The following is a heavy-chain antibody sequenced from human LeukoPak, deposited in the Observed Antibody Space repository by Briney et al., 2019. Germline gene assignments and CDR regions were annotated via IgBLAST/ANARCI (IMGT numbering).Heavy chain of an antibody. CDR2: IVVGSRNT. D-gene: IGHD5-24*01. Sequence: GASVKVSCKASGFTFTSSAVQWVRQARGQRLEWIGWIVVGSRNTNYAQKFQERVTITSDMSTSTAYMELSSLRSEDTAVYYCASPRDGYVFGAFDIWGQGTMVTVSS. V-gene: IGHV1-58*01. CDR3: ASPRDGYVFGAFDI. J-gene: IGHJ3*02. CDR1: GFTFTSSA.